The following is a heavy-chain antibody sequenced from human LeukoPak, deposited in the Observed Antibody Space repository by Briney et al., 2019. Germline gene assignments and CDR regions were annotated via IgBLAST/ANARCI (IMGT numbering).Heavy chain of an antibody. CDR3: ARDLSYCTITSCSYYYYGMDV. Sequence: GGSLRLSCSASGFTFSSYEMNWVRQAPGKGLEWVSYIGSSGPTINYADSVKGRFTISRDNAKNSLYLQMNSLRAEDTAVYYCARDLSYCTITSCSYYYYGMDVWGRGTTVTVSS. V-gene: IGHV3-48*03. CDR1: GFTFSSYE. D-gene: IGHD2-2*01. J-gene: IGHJ6*02. CDR2: IGSSGPTI.